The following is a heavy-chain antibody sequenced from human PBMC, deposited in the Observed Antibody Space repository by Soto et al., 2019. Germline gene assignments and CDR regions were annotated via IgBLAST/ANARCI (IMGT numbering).Heavy chain of an antibody. Sequence: GESLKISCKGSGYSFTSYWIGWVRQVPGKGLEWMGIIYPGDSDTRYSPSFQGQVTISADKSISTAYLQWSSLKASDTAMYYCARAEEYYYDSSGVDAFDIWGQGTMVTVPS. CDR3: ARAEEYYYDSSGVDAFDI. CDR2: IYPGDSDT. V-gene: IGHV5-51*01. J-gene: IGHJ3*02. CDR1: GYSFTSYW. D-gene: IGHD3-22*01.